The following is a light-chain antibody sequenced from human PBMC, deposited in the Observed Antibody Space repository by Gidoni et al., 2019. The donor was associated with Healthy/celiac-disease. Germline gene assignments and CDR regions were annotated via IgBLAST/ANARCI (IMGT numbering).Light chain of an antibody. CDR1: QGIRND. CDR2: AAS. Sequence: AIQMTQSPSSLSASVGDRVTITCRASQGIRNDLGWYQQKPGKAPKLLIYAASSLQSGAPSRFSGSGSGTDFTLTISSLQPEDFATYYCLQDYNYTWTFGQGTKVEIK. V-gene: IGKV1-6*01. J-gene: IGKJ1*01. CDR3: LQDYNYTWT.